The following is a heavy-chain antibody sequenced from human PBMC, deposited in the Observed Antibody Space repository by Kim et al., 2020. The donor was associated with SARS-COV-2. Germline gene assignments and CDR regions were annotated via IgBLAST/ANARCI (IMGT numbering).Heavy chain of an antibody. CDR2: ISGSGGST. J-gene: IGHJ4*02. Sequence: GGSLRLSCAASGFTFSSYAMSWVRQAPGKGLEWVSAISGSGGSTYYADSVKGRFTISRENSKNTLYLQMNSLRAEDTAVYYCAKEERPYDILTGYQYWGQGTLVTVSS. D-gene: IGHD3-9*01. V-gene: IGHV3-23*01. CDR3: AKEERPYDILTGYQY. CDR1: GFTFSSYA.